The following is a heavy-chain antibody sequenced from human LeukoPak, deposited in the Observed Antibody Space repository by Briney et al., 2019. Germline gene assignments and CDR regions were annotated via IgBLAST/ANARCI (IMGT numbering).Heavy chain of an antibody. J-gene: IGHJ4*02. CDR2: IYPGDSDT. Sequence: HGESLKISCKGSGYSITSYWIGWVRQMPGKGPEWMGIIYPGDSDTRYSPSFQGQVTISADKSISTAYLQWSSLKASDTAIYYCARQAYENSGAHLDYWGQGTLVTVSS. V-gene: IGHV5-51*01. CDR1: GYSITSYW. CDR3: ARQAYENSGAHLDY. D-gene: IGHD3-22*01.